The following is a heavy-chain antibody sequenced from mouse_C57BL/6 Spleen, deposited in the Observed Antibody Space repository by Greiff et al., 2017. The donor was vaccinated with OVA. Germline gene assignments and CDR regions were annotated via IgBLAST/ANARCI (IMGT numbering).Heavy chain of an antibody. CDR1: GYTFTSYW. CDR2: IDPSDSYT. V-gene: IGHV1-69*01. Sequence: VQLQQPGAELVMPGASVKLSCKASGYTFTSYWMHWVKQRPGQGLEWIGEIDPSDSYTNYNQKFKGKSTLTVDKSSSTAYMQLSSLTSEDSAVYYCARREYVYSALYYWGQGAPVTVSP. J-gene: IGHJ4*01. CDR3: ARREYVYSALYY. D-gene: IGHD2-10*02.